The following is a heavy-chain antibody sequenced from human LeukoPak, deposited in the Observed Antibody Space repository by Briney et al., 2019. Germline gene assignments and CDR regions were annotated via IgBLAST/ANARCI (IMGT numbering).Heavy chain of an antibody. Sequence: SDTLSLTCTVSGGSISSFYWSWIRHPPGQGLEWIGYIYYTGGTSYNPSLKSRVTLSVDTSKNQFSLKLSSVTAADTAVYYCARLIFRDGLDYWGQGTLVTVSS. CDR1: GGSISSFY. CDR3: ARLIFRDGLDY. D-gene: IGHD5-24*01. CDR2: IYYTGGT. V-gene: IGHV4-59*08. J-gene: IGHJ4*02.